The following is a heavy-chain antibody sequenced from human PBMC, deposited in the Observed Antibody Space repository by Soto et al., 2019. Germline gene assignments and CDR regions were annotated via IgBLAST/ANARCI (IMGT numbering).Heavy chain of an antibody. CDR3: SLSAPVDY. V-gene: IGHV3-74*01. D-gene: IGHD1-1*01. CDR2: IDSDGSRT. CDR1: GFTFSSYW. Sequence: PGGSLRLSCAASGFTFSSYWMHWVRQVPGRGMEWVSEIDSDGSRTDYADSVKGRTTISRDNAKNSLYLQMNSLRAEDTAVYCTSLSAPVDYWGQGTLVTVSS. J-gene: IGHJ4*02.